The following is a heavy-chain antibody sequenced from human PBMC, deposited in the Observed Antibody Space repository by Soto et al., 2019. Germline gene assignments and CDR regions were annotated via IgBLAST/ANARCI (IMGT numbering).Heavy chain of an antibody. CDR1: GGTFSSYT. CDR2: IIPILGIA. J-gene: IGHJ6*02. V-gene: IGHV1-69*02. Sequence: QVQLVQSGAEVKKPGSSVKVSCKASGGTFSSYTISWVRQAPGQGLEWMGRIIPILGIANYAQKFKGRVTITADKSTSTAYMELSSLRAEDTAVYYCARGGGGYYYGMDVWGQGTTVTVSS. CDR3: ARGGGGYYYGMDV. D-gene: IGHD3-16*01.